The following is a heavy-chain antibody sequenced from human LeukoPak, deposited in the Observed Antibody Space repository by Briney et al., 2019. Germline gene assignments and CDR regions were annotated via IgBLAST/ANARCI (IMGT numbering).Heavy chain of an antibody. J-gene: IGHJ5*02. CDR1: GYTFTGYY. V-gene: IGHV1-2*02. Sequence: ASVKVSCKASGYTFTGYYMNWVRQAPGQGLEWMGWINSDSGFTKYAQKFQGRVTMTRDTSITTVYMDLTRLTSDDTAVYYCARNFDMKGFDPWGQGTLVTISS. D-gene: IGHD3-9*01. CDR3: ARNFDMKGFDP. CDR2: INSDSGFT.